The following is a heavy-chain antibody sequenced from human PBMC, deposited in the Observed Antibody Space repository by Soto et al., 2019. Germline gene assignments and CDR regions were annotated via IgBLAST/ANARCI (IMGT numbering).Heavy chain of an antibody. V-gene: IGHV4-59*05. CDR1: GFTFSSYSMH. J-gene: IGHJ4*02. CDR2: IYYSGTT. D-gene: IGHD3-22*01. CDR3: ATHNYYTFEY. Sequence: PGGSLRLSCAASGFTFSSYSMHWVRQAPGKGLEWIGTIYYSGTTHYNPSLKSRVTISVDTSKSQFFLNLSSVTAEDTALYYCATHNYYTFEYWGQGALVTVSS.